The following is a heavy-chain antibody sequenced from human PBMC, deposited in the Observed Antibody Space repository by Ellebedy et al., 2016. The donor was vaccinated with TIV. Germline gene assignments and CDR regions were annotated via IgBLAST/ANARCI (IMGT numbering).Heavy chain of an antibody. V-gene: IGHV4-59*12. J-gene: IGHJ4*02. CDR1: GGSFSGYY. Sequence: SETMSLTXAVYGGSFSGYYWSWIRQPPGKGLEWIGYIYYSGSTNYNPSLKSRVTISVDTSKNQFSLKLSSVTAADTAVYYCARGGWSWFGNWGQGTLVTVSS. CDR2: IYYSGST. CDR3: ARGGWSWFGN. D-gene: IGHD3-10*01.